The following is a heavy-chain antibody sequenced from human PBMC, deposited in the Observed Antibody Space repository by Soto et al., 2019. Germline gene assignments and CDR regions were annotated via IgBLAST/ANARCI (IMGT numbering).Heavy chain of an antibody. D-gene: IGHD3-9*01. CDR3: ASLKRPDYDILTGPLDP. CDR1: GFTFSSYE. CDR2: ISSSGSTI. J-gene: IGHJ5*02. V-gene: IGHV3-48*03. Sequence: PGGPLRLSCAASGFTFSSYEMNWVRQAPGKGREWVSYISSSGSTIYYAGSVKGRFTISRDNAKKSLYLQMNSLRAEDTAVYYCASLKRPDYDILTGPLDPWGQGT.